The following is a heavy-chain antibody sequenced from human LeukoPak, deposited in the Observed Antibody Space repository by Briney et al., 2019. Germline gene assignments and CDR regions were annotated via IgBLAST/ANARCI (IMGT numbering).Heavy chain of an antibody. CDR2: INFNSGGT. Sequence: ASVKVSCKASGYTFTGYYMHWVRQAPGQGLEWMGWINFNSGGTNYAQKFQGRVTMTRDTSISTAYMELSRLRSDDTAVYYCARAGGARDFDYWGQGTLVTVSS. J-gene: IGHJ4*02. D-gene: IGHD1-26*01. V-gene: IGHV1-2*02. CDR3: ARAGGARDFDY. CDR1: GYTFTGYY.